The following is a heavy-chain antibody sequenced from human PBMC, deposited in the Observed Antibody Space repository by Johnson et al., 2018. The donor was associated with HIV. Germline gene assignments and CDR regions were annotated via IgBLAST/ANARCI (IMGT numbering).Heavy chain of an antibody. V-gene: IGHV3-23*04. CDR1: GFTFSNYA. J-gene: IGHJ3*02. CDR2: ISGSGGST. CDR3: AKEGDSSGPIDAFDI. Sequence: VQLVESGGGLVQPGGSLRLSCAASGFTFSNYAMSWVRQAPGKGLEWVSAISGSGGSTYHADSVKGRFTISRENSKKTLYLQMNSLRADDTAVYYCAKEGDSSGPIDAFDIWGQGTLVTVSS. D-gene: IGHD5-18*01.